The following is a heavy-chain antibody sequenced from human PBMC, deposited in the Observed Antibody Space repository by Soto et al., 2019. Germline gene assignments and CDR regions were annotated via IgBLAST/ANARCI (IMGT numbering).Heavy chain of an antibody. V-gene: IGHV1-18*04. J-gene: IGHJ6*02. D-gene: IGHD2-2*01. Sequence: QVQLVQSGAEVKKPGASVKVSCKASGYTFTSYGISWVRQAPGQGLEWMGWISAYNGNTNYAQKLQGRVTMTTDTSTSTDYMELRSLRSDDTAVYYCASLGYCSSTSCSYYYYYGMDVWGQGTTVTVSS. CDR3: ASLGYCSSTSCSYYYYYGMDV. CDR2: ISAYNGNT. CDR1: GYTFTSYG.